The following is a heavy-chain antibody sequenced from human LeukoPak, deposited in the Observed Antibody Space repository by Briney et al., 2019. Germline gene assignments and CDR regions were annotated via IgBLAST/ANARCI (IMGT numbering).Heavy chain of an antibody. CDR2: IYPCDSDT. V-gene: IGHV5-51*01. Sequence: GGSLRSSSKGAGYSFTSYWSGWVRQMSGKNVEWMGIIYPCDSDTRYRPSFQGQVPISADKSISTAYLQWSSLKASDTAMYYCARRNYNQEFFDPWGQGTLVTVSS. J-gene: IGHJ5*02. CDR1: GYSFTSYW. CDR3: ARRNYNQEFFDP. D-gene: IGHD1-7*01.